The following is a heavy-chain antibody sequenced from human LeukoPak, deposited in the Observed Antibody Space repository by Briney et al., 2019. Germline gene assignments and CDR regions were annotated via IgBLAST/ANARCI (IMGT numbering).Heavy chain of an antibody. CDR3: ARHEGGYNHLDY. V-gene: IGHV4-59*08. J-gene: IGHJ4*02. CDR2: IYYSGST. D-gene: IGHD5-24*01. Sequence: SETLSLTCTVSGGSISGYYWSWIRQPPGKGLEWIGYIYYSGSTNYNPSLKSRVTISVDTSKNQFSLKLSSVTAADTAVYYCARHEGGYNHLDYWGQGTLVTVSS. CDR1: GGSISGYY.